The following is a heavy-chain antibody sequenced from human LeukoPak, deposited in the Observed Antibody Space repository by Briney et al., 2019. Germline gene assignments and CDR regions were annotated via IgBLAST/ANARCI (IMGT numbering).Heavy chain of an antibody. CDR2: ISSSNSYT. V-gene: IGHV3-11*03. CDR3: ASLTYYFDSSGYYPGYFQH. CDR1: GFTFSDYY. J-gene: IGHJ1*01. D-gene: IGHD3-22*01. Sequence: GGSLRLSCAASGFTFSDYYMSWVRQAPGKGLEWVSYISSSNSYTNYADSVKGRFYADTVKGRITISRDNAKNSLYLQMNSLRAEDTAVYYCASLTYYFDSSGYYPGYFQHWGQGTLVTVSS.